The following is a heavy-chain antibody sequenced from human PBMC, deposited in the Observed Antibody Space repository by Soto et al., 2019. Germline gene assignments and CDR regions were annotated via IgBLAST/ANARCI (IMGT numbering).Heavy chain of an antibody. CDR3: ARDPYDSSGYLDY. J-gene: IGHJ4*02. Sequence: QVQLVESGGGVVQPGRSLRLSCAASGFTFSSYAMHWVRQAPGKGLEWVAVISYDGSNKYYADSVKGRFTISRDNSKNTLYLQMNSLRAEDTAVSYCARDPYDSSGYLDYWGQGTLVTVSS. V-gene: IGHV3-30-3*01. CDR2: ISYDGSNK. D-gene: IGHD3-22*01. CDR1: GFTFSSYA.